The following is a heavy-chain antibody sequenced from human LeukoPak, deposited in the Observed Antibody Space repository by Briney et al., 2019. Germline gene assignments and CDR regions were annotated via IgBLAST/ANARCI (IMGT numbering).Heavy chain of an antibody. V-gene: IGHV3-66*01. CDR1: GFTVSSNY. CDR2: IYSGGST. J-gene: IGHJ4*02. CDR3: ARDLTYYFDY. D-gene: IGHD4/OR15-4a*01. Sequence: GGSLRLSCAASGFTVSSNYMSWVRQAPGKGLEWVSVIYSGGSTYYADSVKGRFTISRDNSKNTLYLQTNSLRAEDTAVYYCARDLTYYFDYWGQGTLVTVSS.